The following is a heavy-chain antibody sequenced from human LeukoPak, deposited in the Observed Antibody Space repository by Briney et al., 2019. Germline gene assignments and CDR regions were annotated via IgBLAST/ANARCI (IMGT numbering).Heavy chain of an antibody. V-gene: IGHV3-23*01. CDR3: AKGGLLRSFDY. Sequence: PGGSLRLSCAVSGFTFSSYAMSWVRQAPGKGLEWVSGISGSGAITYYGDSVKGRFTISRDNSKNTLFLQMNSLRAEDTAIYYCAKGGLLRSFDYWGQGTLVTVSS. D-gene: IGHD5-12*01. CDR2: ISGSGAIT. J-gene: IGHJ4*02. CDR1: GFTFSSYA.